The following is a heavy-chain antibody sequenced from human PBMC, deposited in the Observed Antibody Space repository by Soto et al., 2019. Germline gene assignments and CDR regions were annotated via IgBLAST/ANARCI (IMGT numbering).Heavy chain of an antibody. D-gene: IGHD5-12*01. J-gene: IGHJ4*02. CDR1: GFIFSNYG. V-gene: IGHV3-30*18. CDR2: ISYDGSRK. CDR3: AKDIHPGRDTYHYGADY. Sequence: QVQLVESGGGVVQPGTSLTLSCSASGFIFSNYGMHWVRQAPGKGLEWVSIISYDGSRKHYIDSVKGRFTISRVNSKNTLDLQMNSLRAEDTAVYYCAKDIHPGRDTYHYGADYWGQGTLVAVSS.